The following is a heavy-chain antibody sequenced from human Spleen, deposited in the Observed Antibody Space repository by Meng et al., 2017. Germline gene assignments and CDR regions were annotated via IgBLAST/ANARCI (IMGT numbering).Heavy chain of an antibody. J-gene: IGHJ6*02. V-gene: IGHV3-30*04. D-gene: IGHD6-19*01. CDR1: GFTFSSYA. Sequence: GESLKISCAASGFTFSSYAMHWVRQAPGKGLEWVAVISYDGSNKYYADSVKGRFTISRDNSKNTLFLQMNSLRAEDTAVYYCAREGDSTGWFTHHYYHYGMDVWGQGTTVTVSS. CDR2: ISYDGSNK. CDR3: AREGDSTGWFTHHYYHYGMDV.